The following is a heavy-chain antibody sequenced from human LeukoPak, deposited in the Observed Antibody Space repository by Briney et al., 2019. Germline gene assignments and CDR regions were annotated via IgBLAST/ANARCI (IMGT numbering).Heavy chain of an antibody. D-gene: IGHD1-26*01. J-gene: IGHJ4*02. V-gene: IGHV3-30*18. Sequence: GGSLRLSCAASGFTFSNYGIHWVRQAPGRGLEWVAVISYDGNKKYYADSVKGRFTISRDNSKNTLYLQMNTLRAEDTAVYYCAKDWETLDYWGQGTLVTVSS. CDR3: AKDWETLDY. CDR2: ISYDGNKK. CDR1: GFTFSNYG.